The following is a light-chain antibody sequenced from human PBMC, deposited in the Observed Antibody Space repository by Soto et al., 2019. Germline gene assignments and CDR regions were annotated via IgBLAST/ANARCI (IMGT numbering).Light chain of an antibody. CDR3: QLYGSSPH. CDR2: ASS. J-gene: IGKJ5*01. CDR1: QSRGSNF. V-gene: IGKV3-20*01. Sequence: LTHSPCAVSLYPEERATLSCKTSQSRGSNFLAWYQHKPGQAPRLLIYASSNRVTGIPDRFSGSASGTDFTLTINRLEPEDFAVYYCQLYGSSPHFGQGTRLEIK.